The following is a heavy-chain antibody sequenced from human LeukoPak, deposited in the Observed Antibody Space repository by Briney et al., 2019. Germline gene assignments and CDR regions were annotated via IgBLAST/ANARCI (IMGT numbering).Heavy chain of an antibody. D-gene: IGHD3-16*01. J-gene: IGHJ4*02. Sequence: SETLSLTCTVSGGSISTYYWSWIRQPPGKGLEWIGYIYYSGSTNYNPSLKSRVAISVDTSKNQFSLNLSSVTAADTAVYYCARVITVRGVIFDYWGQGTLVTVSS. CDR1: GGSISTYY. CDR3: ARVITVRGVIFDY. V-gene: IGHV4-59*01. CDR2: IYYSGST.